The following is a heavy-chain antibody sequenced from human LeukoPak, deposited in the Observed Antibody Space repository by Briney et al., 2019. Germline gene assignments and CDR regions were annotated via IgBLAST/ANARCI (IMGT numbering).Heavy chain of an antibody. CDR3: AREILRDGYNLDY. J-gene: IGHJ4*02. V-gene: IGHV4-30-4*01. D-gene: IGHD5-24*01. Sequence: TPSETLSLTCTVSGGSISSGDYYWSWIRQPPGKGLEWIGYIYYSGSTYYNPSLKSRVTISVDTSKNQFSLKLSSVNAADTAVYYCAREILRDGYNLDYWGQGTLVTVSS. CDR1: GGSISSGDYY. CDR2: IYYSGST.